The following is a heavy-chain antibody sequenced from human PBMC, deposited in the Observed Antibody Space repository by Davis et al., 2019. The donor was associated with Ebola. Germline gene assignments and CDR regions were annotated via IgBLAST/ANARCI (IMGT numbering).Heavy chain of an antibody. CDR3: ARPYRQLAFDP. J-gene: IGHJ5*02. CDR1: GGSISSSSYY. D-gene: IGHD1-1*01. CDR2: IYYSGST. Sequence: SETLSLTCTVSGGSISSSSYYWGWIRQPPGKGLEWIGSIYYSGSTYYNPSLKSRVTISVDTSKNQFSLKLSSVTAADTAVYYCARPYRQLAFDPWGQGTLVTVSS. V-gene: IGHV4-39*07.